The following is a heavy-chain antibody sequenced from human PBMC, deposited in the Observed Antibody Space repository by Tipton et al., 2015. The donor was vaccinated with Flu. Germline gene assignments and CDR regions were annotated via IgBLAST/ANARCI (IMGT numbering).Heavy chain of an antibody. D-gene: IGHD2-8*01. CDR3: VKGNGVISPDVGNWFAP. Sequence: GSLRLSCVASEFSFGTHAMSWVRLAPGKGLEWVSGINAGGENTYYADSVKGRFIISRDNAKKSLHLQMNSLRVDDTAFYYCVKGNGVISPDVGNWFAPWGQETLVTVSS. CDR1: EFSFGTHA. V-gene: IGHV3-20*04. J-gene: IGHJ5*02. CDR2: INAGGENT.